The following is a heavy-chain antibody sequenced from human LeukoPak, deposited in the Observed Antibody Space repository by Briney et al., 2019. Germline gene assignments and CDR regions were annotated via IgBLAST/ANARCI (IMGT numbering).Heavy chain of an antibody. Sequence: PSETLSLTCAVYGGSSSGYYWSWIRQPPGKGLEGIGEINHSGSTNYNPSLKSRGTISVDTSKNQFSLKLSSVTAADTAVYYCARETTSSWYDLYYYYGMDVWGQGTTVTVSS. D-gene: IGHD6-13*01. J-gene: IGHJ6*02. CDR3: ARETTSSWYDLYYYYGMDV. CDR2: INHSGST. CDR1: GGSSSGYY. V-gene: IGHV4-34*01.